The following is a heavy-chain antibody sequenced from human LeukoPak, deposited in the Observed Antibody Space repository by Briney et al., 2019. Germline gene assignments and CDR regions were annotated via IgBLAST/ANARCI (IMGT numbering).Heavy chain of an antibody. D-gene: IGHD2-2*01. V-gene: IGHV1-8*01. CDR2: MNPNSGNT. J-gene: IGHJ4*02. CDR3: ARHCSSTSCLDY. CDR1: GYTLTSYD. Sequence: ASVKVSCKASGYTLTSYDINWVRQATGQGLEWMGWMNPNSGNTGYAQKFQGRVTITRDTSASTAYMELSSLRSEDTAVYYCARHCSSTSCLDYWGQGTLVTVSS.